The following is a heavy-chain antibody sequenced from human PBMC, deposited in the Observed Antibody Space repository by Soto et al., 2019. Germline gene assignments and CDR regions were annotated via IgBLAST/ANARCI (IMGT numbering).Heavy chain of an antibody. D-gene: IGHD6-19*01. J-gene: IGHJ4*02. V-gene: IGHV3-23*01. CDR2: ISGSGGST. Sequence: GGSLRLSCAASGFTFSSYAMSWVRQAPGKGLEWVSAISGSGGSTYYADSVKGRFTISRDNSKNTLYLQMNSLRAEDTAVYYCAKSPNRGWLAPGLDYWGQGTLVTVSS. CDR1: GFTFSSYA. CDR3: AKSPNRGWLAPGLDY.